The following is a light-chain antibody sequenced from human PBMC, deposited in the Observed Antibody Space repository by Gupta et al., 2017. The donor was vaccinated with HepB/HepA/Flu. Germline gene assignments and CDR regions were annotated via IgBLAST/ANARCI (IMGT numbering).Light chain of an antibody. CDR3: HQKHSRPFP. V-gene: IGKV4-1*01. CDR2: WAS. CDR1: QSVLHFSDNKNY. Sequence: DIFMTHSPYSLSFSLGERATINFKSSQSVLHFSDNKNYLGWYQQKPVQPPKLLISWASTRENGVPDRFSGSGCGTDFTLTISRRQAEDVAVYYCHQKHSRPFPFGHGTHVDVK. J-gene: IGKJ3*01.